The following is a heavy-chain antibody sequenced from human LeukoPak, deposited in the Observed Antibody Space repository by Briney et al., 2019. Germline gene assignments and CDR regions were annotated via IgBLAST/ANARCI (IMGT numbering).Heavy chain of an antibody. CDR1: GFTLSSYA. V-gene: IGHV3-23*01. CDR2: VSISGGST. D-gene: IGHD2-2*01. Sequence: GGSLRLSCAASGFTLSSYAMSWVRQAPRKGLERVSGVSISGGSTYYADSVKGRFTISRDNSRNTLYLQMNSLRAEDTAVYYCAKDRYCGTTSCSGSFDSWGRGTLVSVSS. CDR3: AKDRYCGTTSCSGSFDS. J-gene: IGHJ4*02.